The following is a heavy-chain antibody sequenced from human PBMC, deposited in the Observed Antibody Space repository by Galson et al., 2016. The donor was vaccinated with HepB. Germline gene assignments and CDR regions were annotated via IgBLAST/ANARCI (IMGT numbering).Heavy chain of an antibody. V-gene: IGHV3-33*01. CDR2: IWYDGTKK. CDR3: AREGGTSGTYRYSFDY. Sequence: SLRLSCAASGFSFSSYGMHWVRQAPGRGLEWVAVIWYDGTKKYYADSVNGRFTISRDNSKSTLYLQMDSLRIDATAVYYCAREGGTSGTYRYSFDYWGQGTLVTVSS. CDR1: GFSFSSYG. J-gene: IGHJ4*02. D-gene: IGHD1-26*01.